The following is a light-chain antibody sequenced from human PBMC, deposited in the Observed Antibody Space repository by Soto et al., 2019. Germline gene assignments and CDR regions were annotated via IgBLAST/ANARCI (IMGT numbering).Light chain of an antibody. CDR2: NVS. CDR3: GSYTTSSPYV. V-gene: IGLV2-14*03. CDR1: SSDVGGYKF. Sequence: QSALTQPASVSGSPGQSITISCTGTSSDVGGYKFVSWYQQHPGKAPKLMIYNVSNRPSGVSNRFSGSKSGNTASLTISGLQAEDEAVYYCGSYTTSSPYVFGTGTKLTVL. J-gene: IGLJ1*01.